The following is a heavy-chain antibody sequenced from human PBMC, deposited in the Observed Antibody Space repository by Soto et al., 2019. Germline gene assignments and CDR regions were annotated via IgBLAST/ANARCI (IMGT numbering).Heavy chain of an antibody. CDR2: IYYSGST. D-gene: IGHD2-21*02. J-gene: IGHJ4*02. Sequence: PSETLSLTXAVSGGSISSGGYSWSWIRQPPGKGLEWIGSIYYSGSTYNNPSLRSRVSMSIDTSKDQFSLKLMSVTAADTALYFCARQRTSVVTQAYFDVWGPGSLVTVSS. CDR3: ARQRTSVVTQAYFDV. V-gene: IGHV4-30-2*03. CDR1: GGSISSGGYS.